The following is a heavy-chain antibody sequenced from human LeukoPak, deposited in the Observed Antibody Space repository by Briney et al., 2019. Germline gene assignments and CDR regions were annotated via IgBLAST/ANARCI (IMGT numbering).Heavy chain of an antibody. CDR2: INAGNGNT. CDR1: GYTFTSYA. Sequence: ASVKVSCKASGYTFTSYAMHWVRQAPGQRLEWMGWINAGNGNTKYSQKFQGRVTITRDTSASTAYMELNSLRAEDTAVYYCAKDRRISMVRGVPPDSWGQGTLVTVSS. J-gene: IGHJ4*02. V-gene: IGHV1-3*01. CDR3: AKDRRISMVRGVPPDS. D-gene: IGHD3-10*01.